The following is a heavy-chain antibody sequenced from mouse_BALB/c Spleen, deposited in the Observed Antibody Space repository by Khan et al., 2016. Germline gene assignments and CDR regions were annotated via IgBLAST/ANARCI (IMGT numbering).Heavy chain of an antibody. CDR3: ARYWDWYFDV. CDR1: GDSITRGY. D-gene: IGHD4-1*01. CDR2: ISYSGST. J-gene: IGHJ1*01. V-gene: IGHV3-8*02. Sequence: EVQLQESGPSLVKPSQTLSLTCSVTGDSITRGYWNWIRKFPGNKLEYMGYISYSGSTYYNPSLKSRISITRDTSKNQYYLQLNSVTTEDTATYYCARYWDWYFDVWGAGTTVTVSS.